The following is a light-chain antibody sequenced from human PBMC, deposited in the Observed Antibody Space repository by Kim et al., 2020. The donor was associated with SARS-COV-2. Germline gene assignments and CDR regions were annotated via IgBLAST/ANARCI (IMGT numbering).Light chain of an antibody. Sequence: APGETAGITCGGNNIGSKSVHWYQQKPGQAPVLVIYYDSDRPSGIPERFSGSNSGNTATLTISRVEAGDEADYYCQVWDSSSDHHVFGTGTKVTVL. CDR2: YDS. V-gene: IGLV3-21*04. CDR3: QVWDSSSDHHV. J-gene: IGLJ1*01. CDR1: NIGSKS.